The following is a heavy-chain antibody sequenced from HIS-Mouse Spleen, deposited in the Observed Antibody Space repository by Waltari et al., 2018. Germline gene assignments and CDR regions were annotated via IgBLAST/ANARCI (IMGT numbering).Heavy chain of an antibody. Sequence: QLRLQASGPGLVKPSATLSLPSTVSGGPIRSSSYYCVWIRQPPGKGLEWIGSIYYSGSTYYNPSLKSRVTISVDTSKNQFSLKLSSVTAADTAVYYCAREIPYSSSWYDWYFDLWGRGTLVTVSS. CDR3: AREIPYSSSWYDWYFDL. V-gene: IGHV4-39*07. D-gene: IGHD6-13*01. J-gene: IGHJ2*01. CDR2: IYYSGST. CDR1: GGPIRSSSYY.